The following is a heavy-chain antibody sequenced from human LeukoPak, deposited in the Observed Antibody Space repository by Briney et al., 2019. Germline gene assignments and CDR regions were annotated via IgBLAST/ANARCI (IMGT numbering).Heavy chain of an antibody. Sequence: SETLSLTCTVSGGSISSGGYYWSWIRQHPGKGLEWIGYIYYSGSTYYNPSLKSRVTISVDTSKNQFSLKLSSVTPADTAVYYCASITGTTRWFDPWGQGTLVTVSS. CDR2: IYYSGST. CDR3: ASITGTTRWFDP. CDR1: GGSISSGGYY. V-gene: IGHV4-31*03. D-gene: IGHD1-7*01. J-gene: IGHJ5*02.